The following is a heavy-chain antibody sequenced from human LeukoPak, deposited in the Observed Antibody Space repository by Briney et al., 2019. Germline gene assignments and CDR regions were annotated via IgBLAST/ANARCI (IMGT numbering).Heavy chain of an antibody. D-gene: IGHD6-13*01. CDR2: ISSSSRYI. V-gene: IGHV3-21*01. CDR3: ARGQQLYDFDY. Sequence: GGSLRLSCAASGITFSSYSMNWVRQAPGKGLEWVSCISSSSRYIYYADSVKGRFTISRDNAKNTLYLQMNSLRAEDTAVYYCARGQQLYDFDYWGQGTLVTVSS. J-gene: IGHJ4*02. CDR1: GITFSSYS.